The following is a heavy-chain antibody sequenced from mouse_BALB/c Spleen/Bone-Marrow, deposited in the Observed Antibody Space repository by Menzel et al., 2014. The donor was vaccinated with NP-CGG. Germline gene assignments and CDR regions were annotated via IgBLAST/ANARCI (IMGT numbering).Heavy chain of an antibody. Sequence: QVQLKESGAELVKPGASVKLSCKASGYTFTSYYMYWVKQRPGQGLEWIGEINPSNGGTNFNEKFKSKATLTVDKSSSTAYTQLSSLTSEDSAVYYCTRSTMITYFDYWGQGTTLTVSS. CDR3: TRSTMITYFDY. CDR1: GYTFTSYY. V-gene: IGHV1S81*02. CDR2: INPSNGGT. J-gene: IGHJ2*01. D-gene: IGHD2-4*01.